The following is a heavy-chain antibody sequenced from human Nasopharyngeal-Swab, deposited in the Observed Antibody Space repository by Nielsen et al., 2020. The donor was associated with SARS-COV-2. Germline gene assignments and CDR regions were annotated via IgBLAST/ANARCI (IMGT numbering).Heavy chain of an antibody. D-gene: IGHD6-19*01. J-gene: IGHJ5*02. Sequence: ASVKVSCKASGYTFTGYYMHWVRQAPGQGLEWMGWINPNSGGTNYAQKFQGRVTMTMDTSISTAYMELSRLRSDDTAVYYCASATAVAPRGEFDPWGQGTLVTVSS. V-gene: IGHV1-2*02. CDR1: GYTFTGYY. CDR3: ASATAVAPRGEFDP. CDR2: INPNSGGT.